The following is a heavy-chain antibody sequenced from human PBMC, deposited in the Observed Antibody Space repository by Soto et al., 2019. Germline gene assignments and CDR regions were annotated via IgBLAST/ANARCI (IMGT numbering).Heavy chain of an antibody. Sequence: QITLKESGPTLVKPTQTLTLTCTFSGFSLSSTRVAVGWIRQPPGKALEWLALIYWDDDKRYSPFLKSRLTITKGTSQTPVVLTMTNMDPVDTATYYCAHSVVAGLGYYFDYGGPGTLVTVSS. CDR1: GFSLSSTRVA. CDR2: IYWDDDK. J-gene: IGHJ4*02. CDR3: AHSVVAGLGYYFDY. V-gene: IGHV2-5*02. D-gene: IGHD6-19*01.